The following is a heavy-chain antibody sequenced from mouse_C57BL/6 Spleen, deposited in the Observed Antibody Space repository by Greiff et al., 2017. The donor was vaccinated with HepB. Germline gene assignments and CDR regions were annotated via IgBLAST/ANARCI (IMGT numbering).Heavy chain of an antibody. D-gene: IGHD1-1*01. CDR1: GYAFSSYW. CDR2: IYPGDGDT. CDR3: ASPQYYGSSPFDY. Sequence: QVQLKESGAELVKPGASVKISCKASGYAFSSYWMNWVKQRPGKGLEWIGQIYPGDGDTNYNGKFKGKATLTADKSSSTAYMQLSSLPSEDSAVYFCASPQYYGSSPFDYWGQGTTLTVSS. J-gene: IGHJ2*01. V-gene: IGHV1-80*01.